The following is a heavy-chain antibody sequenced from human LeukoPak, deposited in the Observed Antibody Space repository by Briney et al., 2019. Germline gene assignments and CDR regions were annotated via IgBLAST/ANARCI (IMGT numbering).Heavy chain of an antibody. CDR2: INPNSGGT. D-gene: IGHD3-9*01. V-gene: IGHV1-2*02. CDR3: ARGWRLRYFDWLPFDY. J-gene: IGHJ4*02. Sequence: GASVKVSCKASGYTFTGYYMHWVRQAPGRGLEWMGWINPNSGGTNYAQKFQGRVTMTRDTSISTAYMELSRLRSDDTAVYYCARGWRLRYFDWLPFDYWGQGTLVTVSS. CDR1: GYTFTGYY.